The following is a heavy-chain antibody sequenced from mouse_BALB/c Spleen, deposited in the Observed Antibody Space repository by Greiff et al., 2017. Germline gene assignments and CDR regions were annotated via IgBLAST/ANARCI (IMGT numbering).Heavy chain of an antibody. V-gene: IGHV2-9*02. CDR2: IWAGGST. CDR1: GFSLTSYG. J-gene: IGHJ4*01. CDR3: AKAYGNYEGAMDY. Sequence: VNLVESGPGLVAPSQSLSITCTVSGFSLTSYGVHWVRQPPGKGLEWLGVIWAGGSTNYNSALMSRLSISKDNSKSQVFLKMNSLQTDDTAMYYCAKAYGNYEGAMDYWGQGTSVTVSS. D-gene: IGHD2-1*01.